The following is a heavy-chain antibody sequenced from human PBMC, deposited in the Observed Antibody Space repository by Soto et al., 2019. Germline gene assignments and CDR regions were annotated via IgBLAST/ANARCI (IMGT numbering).Heavy chain of an antibody. CDR2: IIPIFGTA. CDR3: ARDGIAAVLGGFVP. J-gene: IGHJ5*02. D-gene: IGHD6-13*01. CDR1: GGTFSSYA. Sequence: QVQLVQSGAEVKKPGSSVKVSCKASGGTFSSYAISWVRQAPGQGLAWMGGIIPIFGTANYAQKFQGRVSITADDSRSTAYMELSRLRCEGTAVYYWARDGIAAVLGGFVPWGQGTLVTVSS. V-gene: IGHV1-69*01.